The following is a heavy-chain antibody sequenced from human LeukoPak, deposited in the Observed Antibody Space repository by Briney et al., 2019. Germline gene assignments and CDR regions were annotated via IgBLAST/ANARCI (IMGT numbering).Heavy chain of an antibody. CDR3: AREDYDILTGSSWFDP. D-gene: IGHD3-9*01. V-gene: IGHV4-59*01. J-gene: IGHJ5*02. Sequence: SETLSLTCTVSGGSISSYYWSWIRQPPGKGLEWIGYIYYSGSTDYNPSLKSRVTISVDTPKNQFSLKLSSVTAADTAVYYCAREDYDILTGSSWFDPWGQGTLVTVSS. CDR1: GGSISSYY. CDR2: IYYSGST.